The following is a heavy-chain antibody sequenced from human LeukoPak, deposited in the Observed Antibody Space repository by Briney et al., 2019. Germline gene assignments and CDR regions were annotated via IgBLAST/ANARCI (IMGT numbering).Heavy chain of an antibody. D-gene: IGHD2-8*02. CDR3: VTYSTGLYKGLEF. CDR1: GFTFTTYW. Sequence: PGGSLRLSCAASGFTFTTYWMSWIRQAPGKGLEWVANINQDGTDKYYVDSVKGRFTFSSDNAQNSLYLQMSSLRVEDTAVYYCVTYSTGLYKGLEFWGQGTQVTVSS. CDR2: INQDGTDK. J-gene: IGHJ4*02. V-gene: IGHV3-7*03.